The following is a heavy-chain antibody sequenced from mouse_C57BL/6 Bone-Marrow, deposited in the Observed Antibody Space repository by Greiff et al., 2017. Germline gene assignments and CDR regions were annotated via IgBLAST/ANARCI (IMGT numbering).Heavy chain of an antibody. CDR3: AREIYYYGSSYFDD. J-gene: IGHJ2*01. CDR2: IHPNSGST. CDR1: GYTFTSYW. D-gene: IGHD1-1*01. Sequence: VQLQQPGAELVKPGASVKLSCKASGYTFTSYWMHWVKQRPGQGLEWIGMIHPNSGSTNYNEKFKSKATLTVDKSSSTAYMQLSSLTSEDSAVYYCAREIYYYGSSYFDDWGQGTTLTVSS. V-gene: IGHV1-64*01.